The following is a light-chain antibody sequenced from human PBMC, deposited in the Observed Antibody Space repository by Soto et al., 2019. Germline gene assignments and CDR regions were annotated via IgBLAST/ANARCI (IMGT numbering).Light chain of an antibody. CDR3: AAWDDSLNGVV. CDR2: SNN. CDR1: ISNIGSKT. Sequence: QSVLTQPPSASGTPGQRVTISCSGSISNIGSKTVNWYQQLPGTAPKLLIYSNNQRPSGVPDRFSGSKSGTSASLAISGLQSEDEADYYCAAWDDSLNGVVFGGGTKLTVL. V-gene: IGLV1-44*01. J-gene: IGLJ2*01.